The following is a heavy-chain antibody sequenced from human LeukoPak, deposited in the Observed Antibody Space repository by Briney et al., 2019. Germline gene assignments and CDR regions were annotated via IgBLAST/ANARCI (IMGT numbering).Heavy chain of an antibody. CDR3: ARVQFCSGGSCQGYFQY. Sequence: SQTLSLTCAISGDSVSSSSVAWNWIRQSPSRGLEWLGRTNYRSKLFNDYAVFVKSRITINADTSKNQVSLQLNSVTPEDTAVYYCARVQFCSGGSCQGYFQYWGQGILVTVSS. V-gene: IGHV6-1*01. CDR2: TNYRSKLFN. CDR1: GDSVSSSSVA. D-gene: IGHD2-15*01. J-gene: IGHJ1*01.